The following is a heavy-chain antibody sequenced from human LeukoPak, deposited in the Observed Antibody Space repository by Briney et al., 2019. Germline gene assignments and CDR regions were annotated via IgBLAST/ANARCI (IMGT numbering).Heavy chain of an antibody. V-gene: IGHV1-69*13. Sequence: GASVKVSCKASGGTFSSYAISWVRQAPGQGLEWMGGIIPIFGTANYAQKFQGRVTITADESTSTAYMELSSLRSEDTAVYYCAREGGSSSWDFDYWGQGTLVTVSS. D-gene: IGHD6-13*01. CDR3: AREGGSSSWDFDY. J-gene: IGHJ4*02. CDR1: GGTFSSYA. CDR2: IIPIFGTA.